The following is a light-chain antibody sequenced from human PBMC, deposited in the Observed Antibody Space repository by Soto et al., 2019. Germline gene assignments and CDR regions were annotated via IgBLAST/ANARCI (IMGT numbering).Light chain of an antibody. V-gene: IGKV1-5*01. CDR3: QQYDNWPLT. CDR2: DAS. CDR1: RSVDPW. J-gene: IGKJ4*01. Sequence: MPQSPSTLSASGGARVTITWRASRSVDPWLAWYQQKPGKAPKLLIFDASNRATGIPARFSGSGSGTEFTLTISSLQSEDFAVYYCQQYDNWPLTFGGGTKVDIK.